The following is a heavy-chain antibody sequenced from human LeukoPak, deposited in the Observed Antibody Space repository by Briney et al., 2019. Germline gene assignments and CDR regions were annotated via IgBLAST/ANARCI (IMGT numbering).Heavy chain of an antibody. V-gene: IGHV1-58*02. J-gene: IGHJ4*02. D-gene: IGHD5-18*01. Sequence: TSVKVSCKSSGFTFTSSAMQWVRQARGQRLEWIGWIVVGSGNTNYAQKFQERVTITRYMSTSTAYMELSSLRSEDTAVFYCAASGYSYGYGMDYWGQGTLVTVSS. CDR1: GFTFTSSA. CDR3: AASGYSYGYGMDY. CDR2: IVVGSGNT.